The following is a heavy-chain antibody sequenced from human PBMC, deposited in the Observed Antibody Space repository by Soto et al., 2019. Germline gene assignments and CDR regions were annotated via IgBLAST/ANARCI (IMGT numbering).Heavy chain of an antibody. CDR3: WRGRQQPDNQDALDI. CDR2: IKNSGTT. J-gene: IGHJ3*02. Sequence: PSETLSLTCTVSGGSLSSSRCHWGWISQPPGKGLEWIASIKNSGTTFYNTSLKSRATVSVDTSKNQFSLKLSSVTAADTAVYYCWRGRQQPDNQDALDIWGQGTMVTVSS. V-gene: IGHV4-39*07. CDR1: GGSLSSSRCH. D-gene: IGHD6-13*01.